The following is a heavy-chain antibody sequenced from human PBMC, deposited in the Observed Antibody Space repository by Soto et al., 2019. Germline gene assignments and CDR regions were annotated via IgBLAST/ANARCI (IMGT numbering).Heavy chain of an antibody. D-gene: IGHD3-22*01. V-gene: IGHV3-23*01. Sequence: GGSLRLSCAASGFTFSSYAMSWVRQAPGKGLEWVSAISGSGGSTYYADSVKGRFTISGDNSKNTLYLQMNSLRAEDTAVYYCAKGLYYYDSSGPFDYWGQGTLVTVSS. CDR2: ISGSGGST. J-gene: IGHJ4*02. CDR3: AKGLYYYDSSGPFDY. CDR1: GFTFSSYA.